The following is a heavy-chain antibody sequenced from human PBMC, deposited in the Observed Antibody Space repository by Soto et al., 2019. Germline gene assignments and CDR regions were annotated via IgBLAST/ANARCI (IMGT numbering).Heavy chain of an antibody. CDR1: GGTFSSNA. J-gene: IGHJ4*02. D-gene: IGHD3-9*01. CDR3: AVTVTGSRSPLAH. CDR2: IIPMYASP. Sequence: QVQLVQSGAEVKKPGSSVKVSRKASGGTFSSNAISWGRQAPGQGLEWMGGIIPMYASPNYSQNFQGRVTVTADKATSTAYLELSRLKFADSAIYYCAVTVTGSRSPLAHWGRGTLVIVSS. V-gene: IGHV1-69*06.